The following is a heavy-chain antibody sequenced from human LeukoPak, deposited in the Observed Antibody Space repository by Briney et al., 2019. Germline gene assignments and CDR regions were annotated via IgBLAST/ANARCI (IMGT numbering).Heavy chain of an antibody. J-gene: IGHJ4*02. D-gene: IGHD6-13*01. Sequence: SETLSLTCTVSGGSISSGGYYWSWIRQHPGKGLEWIGYIYYSGSTYYNPSLKSRVTISVDTSKNQFSLKLSSVTAADTAVYYCARAPRTAAAAGLFDYWGQGTLVTVSS. V-gene: IGHV4-31*03. CDR1: GGSISSGGYY. CDR2: IYYSGST. CDR3: ARAPRTAAAAGLFDY.